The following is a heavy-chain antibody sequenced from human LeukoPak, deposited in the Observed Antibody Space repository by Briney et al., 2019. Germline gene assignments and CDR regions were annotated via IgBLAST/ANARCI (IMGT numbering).Heavy chain of an antibody. CDR3: ARDSLIQYGSGSYWGFDY. CDR2: IKTDGSDK. Sequence: GGSLRLSCAASGFTFSNYWMSWVHQAPGKGPEWVGDIKTDGSDKYYVGSVKGRFTISRNNAKNSLNLQMNSLRAEDTAVYYCARDSLIQYGSGSYWGFDYWGQGILVTVSS. CDR1: GFTFSNYW. V-gene: IGHV3-7*03. J-gene: IGHJ4*02. D-gene: IGHD3-10*01.